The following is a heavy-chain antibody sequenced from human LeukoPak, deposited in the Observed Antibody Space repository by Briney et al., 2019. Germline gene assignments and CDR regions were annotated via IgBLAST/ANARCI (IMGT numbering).Heavy chain of an antibody. CDR2: ISYDGSNK. J-gene: IGHJ6*02. V-gene: IGHV3-30*18. Sequence: GGSLRLSCAASGFTFSSYGMHWVRQAPGKGLEWVAVISYDGSNKYYADSVKGRFTISRDNSKNTLYLQMNSLRAEDTAVYYCAKMGSEDIVVVPAAMGYYYGMDVWGQGTAVTVSS. D-gene: IGHD2-2*01. CDR3: AKMGSEDIVVVPAAMGYYYGMDV. CDR1: GFTFSSYG.